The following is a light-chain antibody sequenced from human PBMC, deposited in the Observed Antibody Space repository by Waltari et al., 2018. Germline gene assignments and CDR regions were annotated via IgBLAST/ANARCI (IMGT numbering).Light chain of an antibody. V-gene: IGKV1-33*01. J-gene: IGKJ2*01. CDR1: QAIRNY. Sequence: DIQVTQSPSSLSASIGDRVIITCQARQAIRNYLNWYQQKPGKAPKLLIYDGSNLETGVPSRFSGSGSGTDFSFTISSLQPEDIATYYCQLFDDPPSYTFGQGTKVEMK. CDR3: QLFDDPPSYT. CDR2: DGS.